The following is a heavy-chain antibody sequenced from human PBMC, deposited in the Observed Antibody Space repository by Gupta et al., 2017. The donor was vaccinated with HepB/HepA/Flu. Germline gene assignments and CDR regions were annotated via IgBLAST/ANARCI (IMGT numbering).Heavy chain of an antibody. CDR1: GFTFDDYA. CDR2: ITWNARTM. V-gene: IGHV3-9*01. CDR3: ARGLDTAMVFWNYRGTDV. Sequence: EVQLVESGGGLVHPGRSLRLSCVHSGFTFDDYAIHWVRLAPGRGLGWVSGITWNARTMGYADSVKGRFTISRDNAKNSVYLQMNSLRPDDTALYYCARGLDTAMVFWNYRGTDVWGQGTRVTVSS. J-gene: IGHJ6*02. D-gene: IGHD5-18*01.